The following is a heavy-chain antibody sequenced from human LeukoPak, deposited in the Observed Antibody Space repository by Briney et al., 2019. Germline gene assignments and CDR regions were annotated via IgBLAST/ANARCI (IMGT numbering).Heavy chain of an antibody. Sequence: GGSLRLSCAASGFTFSDYNMTWVRQPPGKGLEWLSCISSSITSIYYADSVKGRFTISRDNARNSLYLQMSSLRGDDTAVYYCARAYNKYTYGYHFWGQGTLVTVSS. D-gene: IGHD5-18*01. CDR1: GFTFSDYN. J-gene: IGHJ4*02. V-gene: IGHV3-48*01. CDR3: ARAYNKYTYGYHF. CDR2: ISSSITSI.